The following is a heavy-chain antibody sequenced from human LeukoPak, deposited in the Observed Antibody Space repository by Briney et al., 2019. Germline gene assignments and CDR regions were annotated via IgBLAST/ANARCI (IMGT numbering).Heavy chain of an antibody. Sequence: SETLSLTCTVSGGPISSCYFWGWLRQPPGKGLEWIGTIDYSGTTYYNPSLKSRVTISVDTSKNQFSLKLSSVTAADTAVYYCARSRGSGWYYFDYWGQGTLVTVSS. CDR1: GGPISSCYF. D-gene: IGHD6-19*01. J-gene: IGHJ4*02. CDR2: IDYSGTT. V-gene: IGHV4-39*07. CDR3: ARSRGSGWYYFDY.